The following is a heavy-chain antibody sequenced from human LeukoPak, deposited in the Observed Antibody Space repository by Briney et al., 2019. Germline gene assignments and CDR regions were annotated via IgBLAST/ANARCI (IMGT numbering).Heavy chain of an antibody. V-gene: IGHV3-33*08. J-gene: IGHJ5*02. D-gene: IGHD2-21*01. CDR3: ARDYCGGDCYSFDP. CDR1: GFTFSSYG. Sequence: QPGGSLRLSCAASGFTFSSYGMHWVRQAPGKGLEWVAVIWYDGSNKYYADSVKGRFTISRDNFKNTLYLQMNSLRAEDTAVYYCARDYCGGDCYSFDPWGQGTLVTVSS. CDR2: IWYDGSNK.